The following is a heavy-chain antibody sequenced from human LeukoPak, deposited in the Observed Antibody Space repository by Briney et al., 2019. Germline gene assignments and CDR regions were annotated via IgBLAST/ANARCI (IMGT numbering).Heavy chain of an antibody. J-gene: IGHJ3*02. CDR2: TYYRSKWYN. V-gene: IGHV6-1*01. CDR3: ASSSLRGSDAFDI. Sequence: SQTLSLTCAISGDSVSINSAAWNWIRQSPTRGIEWLGRTYYRSKWYNDYAVSVKSRITINPDTSKNQFSLQLNSVTPEDTAVYYCASSSLRGSDAFDIWGQGTMVTVSS. D-gene: IGHD3-16*01. CDR1: GDSVSINSAA.